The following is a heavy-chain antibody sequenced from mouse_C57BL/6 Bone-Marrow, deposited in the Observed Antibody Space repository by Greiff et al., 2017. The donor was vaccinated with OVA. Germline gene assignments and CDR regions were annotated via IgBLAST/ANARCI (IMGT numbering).Heavy chain of an antibody. J-gene: IGHJ3*01. V-gene: IGHV5-4*01. CDR1: GFTFSSYA. CDR2: ISDGGSYN. Sequence: EVQRVESGGGLVKPGGSLKLSCAASGFTFSSYAMSWVRQPPEKRLEWGATISDGGSYNYYPDNVKGRFTISRDNAKNNLYLQMSHLKSEDTAMYYCARHYGNSFAVWGKGTLVTVSA. D-gene: IGHD2-1*01. CDR3: ARHYGNSFAV.